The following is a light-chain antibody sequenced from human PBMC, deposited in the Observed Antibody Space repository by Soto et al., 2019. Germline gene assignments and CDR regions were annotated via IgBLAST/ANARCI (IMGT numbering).Light chain of an antibody. CDR3: QQYGNLPLT. CDR2: DAS. J-gene: IGKJ4*01. V-gene: IGKV1-33*01. Sequence: IQMTQSASSLSASVGRRVTLTRHASQDITNYLNWYQQKQGKAPKLLINDASNLEKGVPSRFSGGGYGTEFNFTITSLQPEDIAAYYCQQYGNLPLTFGGGTKVDI. CDR1: QDITNY.